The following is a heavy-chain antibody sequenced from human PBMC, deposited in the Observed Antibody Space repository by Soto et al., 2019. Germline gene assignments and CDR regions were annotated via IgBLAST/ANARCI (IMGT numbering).Heavy chain of an antibody. Sequence: GASVKVSCKASGYTFTSYGISWVRQAPGQGLEWMGWISAYNGNTNYAQKLQGRVTMTTDTSTSTAYMELRSLRSDDTAVYYCAREKEYYDILTGYYDRFDPWGQGTLVTVSS. CDR1: GYTFTSYG. V-gene: IGHV1-18*01. CDR2: ISAYNGNT. J-gene: IGHJ5*02. CDR3: AREKEYYDILTGYYDRFDP. D-gene: IGHD3-9*01.